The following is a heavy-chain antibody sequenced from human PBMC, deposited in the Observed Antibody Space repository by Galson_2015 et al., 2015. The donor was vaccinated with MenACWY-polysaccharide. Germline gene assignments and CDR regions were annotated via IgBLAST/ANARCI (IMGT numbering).Heavy chain of an antibody. Sequence: QSGAEVKKPGASVKVSCTASGYTFTSYGITWVRQAPGQGLEWMGWISDYNGNTNYAQSLQGRVTLTRDTSTSAAYMELRSPRSDDTAVYYCARGPITVLDSWGQGTLVTVSS. CDR2: ISDYNGNT. V-gene: IGHV1-18*01. CDR3: ARGPITVLDS. J-gene: IGHJ4*02. D-gene: IGHD3-3*01. CDR1: GYTFTSYG.